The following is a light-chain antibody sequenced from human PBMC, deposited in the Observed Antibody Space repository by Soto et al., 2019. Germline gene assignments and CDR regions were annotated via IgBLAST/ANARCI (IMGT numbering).Light chain of an antibody. CDR1: QSVSSSY. J-gene: IGKJ4*01. Sequence: EIVLTQSPGTLSLSPGERATLSCRASQSVSSSYLAWYHQKRGQSPRHLIYGASSSATVIPDRFSGSGSGTDYTLSNSRLVPEDGAVVYYQQYGRSPPHTFGGGTKVEIK. V-gene: IGKV3-20*01. CDR3: QQYGRSPPHT. CDR2: GAS.